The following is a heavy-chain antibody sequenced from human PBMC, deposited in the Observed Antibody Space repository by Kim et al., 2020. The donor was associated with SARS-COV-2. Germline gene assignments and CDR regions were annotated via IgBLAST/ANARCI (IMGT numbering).Heavy chain of an antibody. Sequence: KGRVTISVDTSKNQFSLKLSSVTAADTAVYYCARQIGITMIVVVISTYFDYWGQGTLVTVSS. J-gene: IGHJ4*02. V-gene: IGHV4-39*01. CDR3: ARQIGITMIVVVISTYFDY. D-gene: IGHD3-22*01.